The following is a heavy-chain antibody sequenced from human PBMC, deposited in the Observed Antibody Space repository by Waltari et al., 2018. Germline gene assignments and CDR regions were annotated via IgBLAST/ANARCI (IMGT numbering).Heavy chain of an antibody. V-gene: IGHV3-23*04. CDR3: AKGIRATATYFYMDV. D-gene: IGHD3-10*01. CDR2: ISDDGQTS. J-gene: IGHJ6*03. CDR1: GFTFSTFA. Sequence: EARLEVSGGGLEQPGKSLRLSCSASGFTFSTFALTWVRQAPGKGLEWVSSISDDGQTSFYADSVKGRCIISRDNSKSTLFLHLNSLRGDDTARYYCAKGIRATATYFYMDVWGKGTTVTVSS.